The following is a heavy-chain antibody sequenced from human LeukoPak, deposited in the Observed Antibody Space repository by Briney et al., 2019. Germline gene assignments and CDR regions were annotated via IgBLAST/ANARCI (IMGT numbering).Heavy chain of an antibody. CDR3: ARATD. V-gene: IGHV3-66*01. CDR1: GFTVSSNY. Sequence: GGSLRLSCAASGFTVSSNYMSWVRQAPGKGLEWVSIIYSDGGGGNTYHADSVKGRFTISRDNSKNTLYLQMNSLRAEDTAVYYCARATDWGQGTLVTVSS. J-gene: IGHJ4*02. CDR2: IYSDGGGGNT. D-gene: IGHD1-1*01.